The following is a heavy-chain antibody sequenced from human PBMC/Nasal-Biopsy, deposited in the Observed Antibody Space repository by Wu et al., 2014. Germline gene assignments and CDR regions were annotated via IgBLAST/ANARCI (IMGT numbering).Heavy chain of an antibody. CDR2: IWYDEINK. J-gene: IGHJ4*02. CDR3: ARAPFGSTAVRGY. Sequence: LRLSCAASGFTFSSYGMHWVRQAPGKGLEWVAIIWYDEINKYYADSVKGRFTISRDNSKNTLYLQMNSLRAEDTAVYYCARAPFGSTAVRGYWGQGTLVTVSS. V-gene: IGHV3-33*01. CDR1: GFTFSSYG. D-gene: IGHD2-15*01.